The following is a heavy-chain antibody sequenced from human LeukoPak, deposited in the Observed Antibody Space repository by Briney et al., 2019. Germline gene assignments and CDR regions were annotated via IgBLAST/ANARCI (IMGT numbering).Heavy chain of an antibody. Sequence: GGSLRLSCAASGFDFNNYAMSWVRQGPGKRLEWVSAMSGTGYHTYYADSDKTYYADSVKGRFTISRDNSKSTLYLHMNNLKLXXXXXYYCXXGAXIXXWGXGTLVTVSS. CDR3: XXGAXIXX. J-gene: IGHJ5*02. CDR2: MSGTGYHTYYADSDKT. V-gene: IGHV3-23*01. CDR1: GFDFNNYA.